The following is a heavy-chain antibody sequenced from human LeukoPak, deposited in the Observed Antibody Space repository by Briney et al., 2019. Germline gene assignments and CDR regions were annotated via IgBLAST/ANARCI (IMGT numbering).Heavy chain of an antibody. V-gene: IGHV3-7*01. D-gene: IGHD4-17*01. CDR3: ARNDYGYFDY. Sequence: GGSLRLSCAASGFTFMGYWMTWVRQAPGKGLEWVANINQDGSEKYYVDSVKGRFTISRDNAKNTLYLQMNSLRAEDTAVYYCARNDYGYFDYWGQGTLVTVSS. CDR2: INQDGSEK. J-gene: IGHJ4*02. CDR1: GFTFMGYW.